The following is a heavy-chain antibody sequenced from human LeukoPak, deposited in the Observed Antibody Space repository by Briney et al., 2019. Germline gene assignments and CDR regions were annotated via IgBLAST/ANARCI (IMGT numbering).Heavy chain of an antibody. CDR1: GFSFRSHW. Sequence: HPGGSLRLSGETSGFSFRSHWMSWVRQAPGKGLEWVANINQDGSEMHYVDSVKGRITVSRDNTKNSMYLQMNSLRAEDTAVYYCARDHTAPTIIWDCWGQGTLVTVSS. CDR3: ARDHTAPTIIWDC. CDR2: INQDGSEM. V-gene: IGHV3-7*01. D-gene: IGHD3/OR15-3a*01. J-gene: IGHJ4*02.